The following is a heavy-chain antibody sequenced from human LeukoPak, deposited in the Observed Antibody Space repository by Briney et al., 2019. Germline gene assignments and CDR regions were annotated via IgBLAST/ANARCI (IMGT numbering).Heavy chain of an antibody. D-gene: IGHD6-13*01. Sequence: SETLSLTCSVSGGSTSSYYWSWIRQPPGKGLEWIGYIYYSGSTNYNPSLKSRVTISVDTSKNQFSLKLSSVTAADTAVYYCARDREQQLPPDYYYGMDVWGQGTTVTVSS. V-gene: IGHV4-59*12. CDR3: ARDREQQLPPDYYYGMDV. CDR1: GGSTSSYY. CDR2: IYYSGST. J-gene: IGHJ6*02.